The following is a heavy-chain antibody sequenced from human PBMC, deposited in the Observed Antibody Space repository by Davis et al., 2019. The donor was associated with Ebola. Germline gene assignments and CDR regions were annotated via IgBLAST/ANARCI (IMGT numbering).Heavy chain of an antibody. Sequence: AASVKVSCKFSGGPYDDHGINWVRQAPGRGLEWMGGIIPIFGTANYAQKFQGRVTITADESTSTAYMELSSLRSEDTAVYYCARAVVAPNYYYYGMDVWGQGTTVTVSS. CDR2: IIPIFGTA. V-gene: IGHV1-69*13. D-gene: IGHD2-2*01. CDR3: ARAVVAPNYYYYGMDV. J-gene: IGHJ6*02. CDR1: GGPYDDHG.